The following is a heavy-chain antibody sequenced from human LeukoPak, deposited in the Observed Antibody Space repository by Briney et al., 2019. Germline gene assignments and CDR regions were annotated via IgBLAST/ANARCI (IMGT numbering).Heavy chain of an antibody. CDR3: AKDTAFSHGDHGSSAY. CDR2: ISGSGGST. CDR1: GFTFSSYA. D-gene: IGHD4-17*01. V-gene: IGHV3-23*01. J-gene: IGHJ4*02. Sequence: GGSLRLSCAASGFTFSSYAMSWVRQAPGKGLEWVSSISGSGGSTYYADSVKGRFTISRDNSKNTLYLQMNSLRAEDTAVYYCAKDTAFSHGDHGSSAYWGQGTLVTVSS.